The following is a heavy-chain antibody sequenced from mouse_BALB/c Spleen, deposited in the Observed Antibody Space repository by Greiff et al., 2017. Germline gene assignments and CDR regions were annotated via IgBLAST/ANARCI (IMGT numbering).Heavy chain of an antibody. CDR3: ASGRTGTYFDV. V-gene: IGHV14-3*02. J-gene: IGHJ1*01. CDR1: GFNIKDTY. D-gene: IGHD4-1*01. CDR2: IDPANGNT. Sequence: VQLQQSGAELVKPGASVKLSCTASGFNIKDTYMHWVKQRPEQGLEWIGRIDPANGNTKYDPKFQGKATITADTSSNTAYLQLSSLTSEDTAVYYCASGRTGTYFDVWGAGTTVTVSS.